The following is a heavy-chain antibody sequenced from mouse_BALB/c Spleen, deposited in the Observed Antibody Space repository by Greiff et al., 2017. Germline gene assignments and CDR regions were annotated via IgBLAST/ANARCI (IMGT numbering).Heavy chain of an antibody. V-gene: IGHV5-4*02. CDR3: THYGSSDYAMDY. J-gene: IGHJ4*01. CDR2: ISDGGSYT. Sequence: DVMLVESGGGLVKPGGSLKLSCAASGFTFSDYYMYWVRQTPEKRLEWVATISDGGSYTYYPDSVKGRFTISRDNANNNLYLQMSSLKSEDTAMYYCTHYGSSDYAMDYWGQGTTVTVSS. CDR1: GFTFSDYY. D-gene: IGHD1-1*01.